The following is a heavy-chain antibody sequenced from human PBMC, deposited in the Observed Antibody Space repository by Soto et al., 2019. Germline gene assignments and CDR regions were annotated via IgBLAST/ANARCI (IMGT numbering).Heavy chain of an antibody. Sequence: GGSLRLACAACGFTFTAYTINWVRQAPGKGLEWVASITRDSNHIYFADSVKGRFTLSRDNAKNSVYLQMNSLRAEDTAIYFCARPFIVGSTTLGYWGQGTLVTVSS. CDR1: GFTFTAYT. J-gene: IGHJ4*02. D-gene: IGHD1-26*01. CDR3: ARPFIVGSTTLGY. V-gene: IGHV3-21*01. CDR2: ITRDSNHI.